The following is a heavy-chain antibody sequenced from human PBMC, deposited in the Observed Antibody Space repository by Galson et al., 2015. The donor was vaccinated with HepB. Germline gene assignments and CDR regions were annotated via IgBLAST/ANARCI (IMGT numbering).Heavy chain of an antibody. J-gene: IGHJ4*02. CDR3: AKLAYCGGDCYWYFFDY. CDR1: GFTFSSYA. Sequence: SLRLSCAASGFTFSSYALYWVRQAPGKGLEWVALISYDGSNKYYADSVKGRFTVSRDNSKNTLYLQMNSLRAEDTAVYYCAKLAYCGGDCYWYFFDYSGQGTLVTVSS. V-gene: IGHV3-30-3*02. D-gene: IGHD2-21*02. CDR2: ISYDGSNK.